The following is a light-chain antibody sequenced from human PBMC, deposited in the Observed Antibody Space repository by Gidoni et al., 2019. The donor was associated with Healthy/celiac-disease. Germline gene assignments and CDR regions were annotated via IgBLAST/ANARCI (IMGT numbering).Light chain of an antibody. CDR1: QSISSY. CDR3: QQSYSTLWT. J-gene: IGKJ1*01. V-gene: IGKV1-39*01. Sequence: DIQMTQSPYSLSASVGDRVTITCRARQSISSYLNWYQQKPGKAPKLLIYAASSLQSGVPSMVSGSGSGTDFTLTISSLQPEDFATYYCQQSYSTLWTFGQGTKVEIK. CDR2: AAS.